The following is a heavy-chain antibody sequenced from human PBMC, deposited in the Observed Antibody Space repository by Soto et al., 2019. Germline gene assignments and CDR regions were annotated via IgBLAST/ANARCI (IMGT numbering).Heavy chain of an antibody. D-gene: IGHD6-19*01. Sequence: QVQLVQSGAEVKKPGASVKVSCKASGYTFTSYYMHWVRQAPGQGLEWMGIINPSGGSTSYAQKFQGRVTMTRDTSTSTVYMELSRRRSEDTAVYYCARYSSGFLYYYYGMDVWGQGTTVTVSS. V-gene: IGHV1-46*01. CDR3: ARYSSGFLYYYYGMDV. CDR1: GYTFTSYY. J-gene: IGHJ6*02. CDR2: INPSGGST.